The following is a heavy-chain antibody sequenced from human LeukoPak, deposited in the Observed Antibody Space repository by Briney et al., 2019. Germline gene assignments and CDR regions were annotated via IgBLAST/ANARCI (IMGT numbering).Heavy chain of an antibody. J-gene: IGHJ4*02. CDR2: IYYSGST. Sequence: SETLSLTCTVSGGSISSYYWSWIRQPPGKGLGWIGYIYYSGSTNYNPSLKSRVTISVDTSKNQFSLKLSSVTAADTAVYYCARDTGGYSYGIDYWGQGTLVTVSS. V-gene: IGHV4-59*01. D-gene: IGHD5-18*01. CDR3: ARDTGGYSYGIDY. CDR1: GGSISSYY.